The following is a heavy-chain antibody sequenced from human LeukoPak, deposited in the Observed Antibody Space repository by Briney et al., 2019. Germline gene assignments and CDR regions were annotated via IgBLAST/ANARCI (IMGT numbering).Heavy chain of an antibody. CDR3: ARSKVVIILDY. J-gene: IGHJ4*02. CDR2: IYSTGSS. CDR1: GGSISSGSYY. V-gene: IGHV4-61*02. D-gene: IGHD3-3*01. Sequence: SETLSLTCTVSGGSISSGSYYWSWIRQPAGKGLEWIGRIYSTGSSNYNPSLKSRVSISMDTSKNQFSLKLTSATAADTAVYYCARSKVVIILDYWGQGTLVTVSS.